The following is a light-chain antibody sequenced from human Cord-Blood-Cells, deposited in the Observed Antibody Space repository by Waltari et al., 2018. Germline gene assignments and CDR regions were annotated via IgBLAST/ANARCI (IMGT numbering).Light chain of an antibody. CDR2: GNS. CDR1: SSNIGAGYD. J-gene: IGLJ2*01. V-gene: IGLV1-40*01. Sequence: QSVLTQPPSVSGAPGQRVTISCTGSSSNIGAGYDVHWYQQLPGTAPKLLIYGNSTRPSGVPDRFSVSKSVPSASPAMTGLQAEDEADYYCQSYDSSLSVVFGGGSKLTVL. CDR3: QSYDSSLSVV.